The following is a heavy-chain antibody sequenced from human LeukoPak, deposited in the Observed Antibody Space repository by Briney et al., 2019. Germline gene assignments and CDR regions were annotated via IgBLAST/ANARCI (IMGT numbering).Heavy chain of an antibody. CDR3: ARAGGSSSWYTDY. D-gene: IGHD6-13*01. Sequence: GGSLRLSCAVSGFTFSSYSLNWVRQAPGKGPEWVSHITSSGSTIYYADSVKGRFTISRDTAKNSLYLQMNSLRDEDTAVYYCARAGGSSSWYTDYWGQGTLVTVSS. V-gene: IGHV3-48*02. CDR2: ITSSGSTI. J-gene: IGHJ4*02. CDR1: GFTFSSYS.